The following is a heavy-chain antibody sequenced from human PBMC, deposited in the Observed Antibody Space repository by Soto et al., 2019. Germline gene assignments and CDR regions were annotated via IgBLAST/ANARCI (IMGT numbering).Heavy chain of an antibody. V-gene: IGHV1-58*02. CDR1: GFTFTTSG. CDR2: IVVGSGNT. D-gene: IGHD3-3*01. Sequence: SEKVSCKASGFTFTTSGIHWVRQARGQGLEWMGWIVVGSGNTKYNQKFQERVTLTRDMATDTAYMDLRSLASADTAIYYCAAVVPPSGILERLGLDPWGQGTLVTVSS. J-gene: IGHJ5*02. CDR3: AAVVPPSGILERLGLDP.